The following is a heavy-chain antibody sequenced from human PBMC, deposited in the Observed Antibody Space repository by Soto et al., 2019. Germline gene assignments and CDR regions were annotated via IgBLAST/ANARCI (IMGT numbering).Heavy chain of an antibody. Sequence: QVQLVESGGGVVQPGRSLRLSCAASGFTFSSYGMHWVRQAPGKGLEWVAVIWYDGSNKYYADSVKGRFTISRDNSKNTLYLQMNSLRAEDTAVYYCARDKHYYDSSGYPDYWDQGTLVTVSS. J-gene: IGHJ4*02. V-gene: IGHV3-33*01. CDR2: IWYDGSNK. CDR3: ARDKHYYDSSGYPDY. D-gene: IGHD3-22*01. CDR1: GFTFSSYG.